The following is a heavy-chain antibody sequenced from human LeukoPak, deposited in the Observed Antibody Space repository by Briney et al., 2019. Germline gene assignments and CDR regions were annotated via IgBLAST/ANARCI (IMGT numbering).Heavy chain of an antibody. CDR1: GSTFDYYA. Sequence: PGRSLRLSGVGSGSTFDYYAMHGVRQSPGKGLEWVSGMYWSSTRKDYAESVKGRFTITRDNARNSLYLQMNSMRIEDTSLYYCIQDLVPGGADVWGQGTPAIVS. CDR3: IQDLVPGGADV. CDR2: MYWSSTRK. V-gene: IGHV3-9*01. D-gene: IGHD3-10*01. J-gene: IGHJ6*02.